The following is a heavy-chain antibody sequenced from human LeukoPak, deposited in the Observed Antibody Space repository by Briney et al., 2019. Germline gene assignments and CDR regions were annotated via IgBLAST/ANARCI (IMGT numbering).Heavy chain of an antibody. J-gene: IGHJ4*02. V-gene: IGHV1-3*01. Sequence: GASVKVSCKASGYTFTSYAIHWVRQAPGQRLEWMGWIDAGNGDTKYSQKFQGRVAITRDTSASTAYMELSSLRSEDSAEYYCARVQRYYGSRNYYHVFLFWGQGTLITVSS. CDR3: ARVQRYYGSRNYYHVFLF. CDR1: GYTFTSYA. CDR2: IDAGNGDT. D-gene: IGHD3-10*01.